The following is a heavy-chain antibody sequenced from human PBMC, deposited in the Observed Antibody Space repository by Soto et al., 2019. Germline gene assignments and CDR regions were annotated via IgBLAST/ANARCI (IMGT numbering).Heavy chain of an antibody. Sequence: QEQLVQSGAEVKKPGASVKVSCKTSGYTFTDYDMNWVRQATGQGLERIGWMNPNSGGTGYAQKFQGVVTMTRSASLSTAYLELSSLRSEDTAVYYCARVAVAARPRWYNWFDPWGQGTLVTVSS. CDR1: GYTFTDYD. J-gene: IGHJ5*02. D-gene: IGHD2-15*01. V-gene: IGHV1-8*01. CDR3: ARVAVAARPRWYNWFDP. CDR2: MNPNSGGT.